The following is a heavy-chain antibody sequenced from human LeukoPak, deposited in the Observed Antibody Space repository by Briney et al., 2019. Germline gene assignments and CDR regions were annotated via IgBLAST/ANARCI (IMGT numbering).Heavy chain of an antibody. CDR1: GFTISRYW. V-gene: IGHV3-7*05. CDR3: VRDDYLGY. J-gene: IGHJ4*02. CDR2: MKEDGREK. D-gene: IGHD3-16*01. Sequence: GGSLRLSCAASGFTISRYWMAWVRQAPGKGLEWVAHMKEDGREKNYVDPVKGRFTISRDNAKNSVYLQMNSLRVEDTAVYYCVRDDYLGYWGQGTLVTVSS.